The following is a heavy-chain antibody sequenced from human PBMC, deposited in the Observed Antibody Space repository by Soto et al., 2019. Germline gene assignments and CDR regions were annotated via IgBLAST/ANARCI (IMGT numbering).Heavy chain of an antibody. J-gene: IGHJ4*02. CDR2: INPSGGST. CDR1: GYTFTSYY. D-gene: IGHD6-19*01. Sequence: QVQLVQSGAEVKKPGASVKVSCKASGYTFTSYYMHWVRQAPGQGLEWMGIINPSGGSTSYAQKFQGRVTMTPDRSRSTVYTELSSLRSGDTAVYYCARGLIAVAGTYDYWGQGTLVTVSS. CDR3: ARGLIAVAGTYDY. V-gene: IGHV1-46*03.